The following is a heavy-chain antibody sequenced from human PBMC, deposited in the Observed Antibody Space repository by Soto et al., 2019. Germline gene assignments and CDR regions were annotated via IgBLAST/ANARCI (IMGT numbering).Heavy chain of an antibody. D-gene: IGHD3-3*01. Sequence: EVQLLESGGALVQPGWSLRLSCAASGFTFSSYDMSWVRQAPGKGLEWVSSISGRGDNTYYADSVKGRFTISRDNSKNTLYLQMNSLRAEDTAVYYCAKDDFWRGKFDYWGQGTLVTVSS. J-gene: IGHJ4*02. CDR1: GFTFSSYD. CDR2: ISGRGDNT. CDR3: AKDDFWRGKFDY. V-gene: IGHV3-23*01.